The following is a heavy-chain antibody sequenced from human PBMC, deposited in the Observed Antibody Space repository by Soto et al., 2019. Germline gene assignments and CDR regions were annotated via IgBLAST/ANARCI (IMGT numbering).Heavy chain of an antibody. CDR3: ANDFRDWSHYAH. J-gene: IGHJ4*02. D-gene: IGHD3-9*01. V-gene: IGHV3-23*01. Sequence: EVQLLESGGGLVQPGGSLRLSCAASGFTFSSYAMSWVRQAPGKGLERVSDISGSGGSTYYADSVKGRFTISRDNSKNTLYLQMNSLRAEGTAVYYCANDFRDWSHYAHWGQGTLVTVSS. CDR1: GFTFSSYA. CDR2: ISGSGGST.